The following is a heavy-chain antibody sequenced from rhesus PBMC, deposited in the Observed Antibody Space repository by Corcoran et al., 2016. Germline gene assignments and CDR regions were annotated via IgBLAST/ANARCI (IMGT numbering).Heavy chain of an antibody. Sequence: QVTLKESGPALVKPTQTLTLTCTFSWFSLTTSGMGVGWIRQPPGKVLEGLALIFWDDAKRYSTSLKSRLTISNDTSKNQVVLTMTNRDPVDTATYYCARDSWNINNRFDVWGPGVLVTVSS. V-gene: IGHV2-174*01. J-gene: IGHJ5-1*01. D-gene: IGHD1-20*01. CDR3: ARDSWNINNRFDV. CDR1: WFSLTTSGMG. CDR2: IFWDDAK.